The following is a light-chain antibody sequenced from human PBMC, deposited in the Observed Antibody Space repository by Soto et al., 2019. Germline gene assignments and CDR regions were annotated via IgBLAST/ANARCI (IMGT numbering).Light chain of an antibody. CDR3: QQDDSSGT. Sequence: EIVLTQSPGTLSLSPGERATLSCRASQSVSNNYLAWYQQKPGPAPRLLIDGGANRATGIPDRVSGSGSGTDYTRTISRLEPEDDVVYYCQQDDSSGTFGQGTKVEIK. J-gene: IGKJ1*01. CDR1: QSVSNNY. CDR2: GGA. V-gene: IGKV3-20*01.